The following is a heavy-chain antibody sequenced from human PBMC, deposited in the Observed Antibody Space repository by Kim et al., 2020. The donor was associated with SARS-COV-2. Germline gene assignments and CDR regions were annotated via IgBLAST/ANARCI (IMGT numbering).Heavy chain of an antibody. D-gene: IGHD2-2*01. Sequence: KGRFTISRDNAKNSLYLQMNSLRAEDTAVYYCARDRYCSSTSCYVWYFDLWGRGTLVTVSS. J-gene: IGHJ2*01. V-gene: IGHV3-11*06. CDR3: ARDRYCSSTSCYVWYFDL.